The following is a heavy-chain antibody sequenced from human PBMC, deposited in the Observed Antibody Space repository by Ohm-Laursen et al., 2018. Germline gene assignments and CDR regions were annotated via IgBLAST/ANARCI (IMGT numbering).Heavy chain of an antibody. D-gene: IGHD3-3*01. CDR1: GGSISSYY. CDR3: ARGPDFWSGYNSYYNYHMDV. V-gene: IGHV4-59*01. CDR2: IYYSGST. J-gene: IGHJ6*02. Sequence: GTLSLTCTVSGGSISSYYWSWIRQPPGKGLEWIGYIYYSGSTYYNPSLKSRVSMSVDTSNNQFSLQLRYVTAADTAVYYCARGPDFWSGYNSYYNYHMDVWGQGTTVTVS.